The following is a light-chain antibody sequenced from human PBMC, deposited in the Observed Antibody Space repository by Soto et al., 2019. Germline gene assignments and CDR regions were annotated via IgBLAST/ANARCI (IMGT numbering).Light chain of an antibody. V-gene: IGKV1-8*01. CDR2: AAS. CDR3: QQYGSSPPT. CDR1: QGISSY. Sequence: AIRMTQSPSSLSASTGDRVTITCRASQGISSYLAWYQQKPGKAPKLLIYAASTLQSGVPSRFSGSGSGTDFTLTISRLEPEDFAVYYCQQYGSSPPTFGQGTKVEIK. J-gene: IGKJ1*01.